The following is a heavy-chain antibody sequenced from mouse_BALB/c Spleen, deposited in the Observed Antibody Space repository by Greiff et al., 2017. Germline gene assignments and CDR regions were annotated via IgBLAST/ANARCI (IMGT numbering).Heavy chain of an antibody. CDR1: GYTFTSYY. V-gene: IGHV1S81*02. CDR3: TRERGYDGYAMDY. D-gene: IGHD2-3*01. CDR2: INPSNGGT. Sequence: VQLQQSGAELVKPGASVKLSCKASGYTFTSYYMYWVKQRPGQGLEWIGEINPSNGGTNFNEKFKSKATLTVDKSSSTAYMQLSSLTSEDSAVYYCTRERGYDGYAMDYWGQGTSVTVSS. J-gene: IGHJ4*01.